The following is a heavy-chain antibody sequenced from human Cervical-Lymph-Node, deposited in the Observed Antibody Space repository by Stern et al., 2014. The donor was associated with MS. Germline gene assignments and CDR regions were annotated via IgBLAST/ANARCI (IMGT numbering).Heavy chain of an antibody. Sequence: VQLVESGGGLVKPGGSLRLSCAASGFSFRNYMSWIRQAPGKGLEWVSYISSSGDHIDYADSVKGRFTISRDNAKNSLYLQMNSLRADDTAIYYCVRADGSTDDYWGQGTLVTVSS. CDR3: VRADGSTDDY. CDR1: GFSFRNY. D-gene: IGHD3-10*01. CDR2: ISSSGDHI. J-gene: IGHJ4*02. V-gene: IGHV3-11*01.